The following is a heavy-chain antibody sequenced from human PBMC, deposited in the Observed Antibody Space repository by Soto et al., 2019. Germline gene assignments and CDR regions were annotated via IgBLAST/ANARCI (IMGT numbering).Heavy chain of an antibody. J-gene: IGHJ4*02. CDR1: GFTFSSYG. CDR2: ISYDGSNK. CDR3: AKGPLYSSGWYYFDY. D-gene: IGHD6-19*01. Sequence: QVQLVESGGGVVQPGRSLRLSCAASGFTFSSYGMHWVRQAPGKGLEWVAVISYDGSNKYYADSVKGRFTISRDNSKTTLYLQMNSLRAEDTAVYYCAKGPLYSSGWYYFDYWGQGTLVTVSS. V-gene: IGHV3-30*18.